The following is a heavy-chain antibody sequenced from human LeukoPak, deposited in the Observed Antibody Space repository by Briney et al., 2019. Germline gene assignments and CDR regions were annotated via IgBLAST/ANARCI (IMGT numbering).Heavy chain of an antibody. Sequence: SETLSLTCTVSGGSISSYYWSWIRQPPGKGLEWIGYIYYSGSTNYNPSLKSRVTISVDTSKNQFSLKLSSVTAADTAVYYCARARLFVYWGQGTLVTVSS. CDR3: ARARLFVY. CDR1: GGSISSYY. CDR2: IYYSGST. J-gene: IGHJ4*02. V-gene: IGHV4-59*12. D-gene: IGHD3-22*01.